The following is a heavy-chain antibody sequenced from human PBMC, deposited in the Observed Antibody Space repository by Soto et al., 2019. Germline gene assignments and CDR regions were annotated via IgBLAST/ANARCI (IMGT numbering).Heavy chain of an antibody. V-gene: IGHV1-69*13. D-gene: IGHD6-13*01. CDR2: IIPIFGTA. J-gene: IGHJ6*02. Sequence: GASVKVSCKASGGTFSSYAISWVRQAPGQGLEWMGGIIPIFGTANYAQKFQGRVTITADESTSTAYMELSSLRSEDTAVYYCARDIAAVEGPYYYYGMDVWGQGATVTVSS. CDR3: ARDIAAVEGPYYYYGMDV. CDR1: GGTFSSYA.